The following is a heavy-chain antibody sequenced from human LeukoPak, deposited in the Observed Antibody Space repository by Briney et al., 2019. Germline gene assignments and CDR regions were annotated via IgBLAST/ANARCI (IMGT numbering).Heavy chain of an antibody. V-gene: IGHV3-7*01. CDR1: GFSFNTYW. Sequence: GGSLRLSCVASGFSFNTYWMSWVRQAPGEGLEWVANINQDGTEKYYVDSVKGRFIISRDYGKNSLYLQMNSLRVVDTAVYYCAKLAKFFYGSETFYFFEHWGQGTPVTASS. CDR2: INQDGTEK. CDR3: AKLAKFFYGSETFYFFEH. J-gene: IGHJ4*02. D-gene: IGHD3-10*01.